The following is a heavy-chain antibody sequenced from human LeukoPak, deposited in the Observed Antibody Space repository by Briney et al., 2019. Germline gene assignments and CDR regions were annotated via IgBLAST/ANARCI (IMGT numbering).Heavy chain of an antibody. Sequence: ASVKVSCKASGYTFTSYDINWVRQATGQGLEWMGWMNPNSGNTGYAQKFQGRVTMTRNTSISTAYMELSSLRSEDTAVYYCARGGSAATGFDYWGQGTLVTVSP. J-gene: IGHJ4*02. D-gene: IGHD6-25*01. CDR1: GYTFTSYD. CDR2: MNPNSGNT. V-gene: IGHV1-8*01. CDR3: ARGGSAATGFDY.